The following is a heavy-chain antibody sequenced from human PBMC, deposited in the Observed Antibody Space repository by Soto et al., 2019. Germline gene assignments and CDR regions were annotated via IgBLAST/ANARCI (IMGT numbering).Heavy chain of an antibody. CDR3: ARRVGLQGNWNGGYFDF. J-gene: IGHJ4*02. Sequence: QITLKESGPPRVKPTQTLTLTCTFSGFSLSTSGVGVGCIRQPPGKALERLALIYWDDDKRYNPSLKSRLTIPKDTSKDQVVLTMTNMDPVDTATYYCARRVGLQGNWNGGYFDFWGQGALVTVSS. CDR1: GFSLSTSGVG. CDR2: IYWDDDK. D-gene: IGHD1-1*01. V-gene: IGHV2-5*02.